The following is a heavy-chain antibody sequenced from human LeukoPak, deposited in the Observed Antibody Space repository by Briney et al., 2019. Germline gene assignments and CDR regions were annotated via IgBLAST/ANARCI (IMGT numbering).Heavy chain of an antibody. CDR3: ARERLKWLAYHPDY. Sequence: ASVTVSCKASGYTFTGYYMHWVRQAPGQGLEWMGWINPNSGGTNYAQKFQGRVTMTRDTSISTAYMELSRLRSDDTAVYYCARERLKWLAYHPDYWGQGTLVTVSS. D-gene: IGHD6-19*01. CDR2: INPNSGGT. V-gene: IGHV1-2*02. CDR1: GYTFTGYY. J-gene: IGHJ4*02.